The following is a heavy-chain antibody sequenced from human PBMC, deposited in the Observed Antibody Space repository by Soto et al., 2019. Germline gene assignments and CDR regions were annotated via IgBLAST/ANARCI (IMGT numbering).Heavy chain of an antibody. V-gene: IGHV4-38-2*01. CDR1: GYSISSGYF. Sequence: SETLSLTCAVSGYSISSGYFWGWIRQPPGKGLEWIGSIYHSGSTYFDPSLKSRVTISVDTSKNQFSLKLSSVTAADTAVYYCARVSYFDSSGYYYYFDYWGQGTLVTVSS. CDR2: IYHSGST. J-gene: IGHJ4*02. CDR3: ARVSYFDSSGYYYYFDY. D-gene: IGHD3-22*01.